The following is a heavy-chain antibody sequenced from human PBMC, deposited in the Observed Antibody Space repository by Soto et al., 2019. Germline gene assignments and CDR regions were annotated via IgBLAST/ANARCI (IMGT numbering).Heavy chain of an antibody. V-gene: IGHV3-21*01. CDR2: ISSSSSYI. CDR1: GFTFSAHG. CDR3: ATVYDFWSGYYFRDFDY. D-gene: IGHD3-3*01. J-gene: IGHJ4*02. Sequence: GGSLRLSCAASGFTFSAHGMHWVRQAPGKGLEWVSSISSSSSYIYYADSVKGRFTISRDNAKNSLYLQMNSLRAEDTAVYYCATVYDFWSGYYFRDFDYWGQGTLVTVSS.